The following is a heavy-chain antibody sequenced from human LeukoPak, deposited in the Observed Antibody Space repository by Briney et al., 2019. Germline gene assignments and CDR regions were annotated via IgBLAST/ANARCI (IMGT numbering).Heavy chain of an antibody. Sequence: GRSLRLSCAASGFTFSSYGMHWVRQAPGKGLEWVAVIWYDGSNKYYADSVKGLFTISRDNSKNTLYLQMNSLRAEDTAVYYCARDGGWELPSEYFQHWGQGTLVTVSS. J-gene: IGHJ1*01. D-gene: IGHD1-26*01. V-gene: IGHV3-33*01. CDR3: ARDGGWELPSEYFQH. CDR2: IWYDGSNK. CDR1: GFTFSSYG.